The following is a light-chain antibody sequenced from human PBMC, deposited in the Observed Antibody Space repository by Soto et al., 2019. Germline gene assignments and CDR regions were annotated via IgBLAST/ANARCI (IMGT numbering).Light chain of an antibody. CDR3: CSYAGSSTFYV. CDR1: SSNVGSYNL. CDR2: EVT. J-gene: IGLJ1*01. V-gene: IGLV2-23*02. Sequence: QSVLTQPASVSGSPGQSITISCTGTSSNVGSYNLVSWYQHHPGKAPKLMVYEVTKRPSGVSNRFSGSKSGNTASLTISGLQAEDEADYHCCSYAGSSTFYVFRTGTKVPV.